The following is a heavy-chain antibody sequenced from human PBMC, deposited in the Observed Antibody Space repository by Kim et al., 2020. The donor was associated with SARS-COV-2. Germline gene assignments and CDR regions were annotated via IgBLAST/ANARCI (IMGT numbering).Heavy chain of an antibody. CDR1: GGTFSSYA. Sequence: SVKVSCKASGGTFSSYAISWVRQAPGQGLEWMGGIIPIFGTANYAQKFQGRVTITADESTSTAYMELSSLRSEDTAVYYCARDFPGYYGSGSYYYGMDVWGQGTTVTVSS. CDR2: IIPIFGTA. J-gene: IGHJ6*02. V-gene: IGHV1-69*13. CDR3: ARDFPGYYGSGSYYYGMDV. D-gene: IGHD3-10*01.